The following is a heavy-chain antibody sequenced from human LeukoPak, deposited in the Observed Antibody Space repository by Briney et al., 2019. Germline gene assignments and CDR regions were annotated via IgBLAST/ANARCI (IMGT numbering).Heavy chain of an antibody. D-gene: IGHD5-18*01. CDR2: INPYSGGT. J-gene: IGHJ4*02. CDR1: GYTFTGNY. V-gene: IGHV1-2*02. CDR3: AVDLGYTYGCSDDY. Sequence: EASVKVSCKASGYTFTGNYMHWVRQAPGQGLEWMGWINPYSGGTNYAQKFQGRVTMTRDTSSSIAYMELIRLRYDDSAVYYCAVDLGYTYGCSDDYWGQGTLVTISS.